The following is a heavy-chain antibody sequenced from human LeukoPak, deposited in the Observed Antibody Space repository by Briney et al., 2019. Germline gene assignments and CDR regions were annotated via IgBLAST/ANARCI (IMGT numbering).Heavy chain of an antibody. CDR1: GFTFSSYS. J-gene: IGHJ4*02. CDR3: ARIGHILTGYPFDY. CDR2: ISSSSSTI. D-gene: IGHD3-9*01. Sequence: PGGSLRLSCAASGFTFSSYSMNWVRQAPGKGLEWVSYISSSSSTIYYADSVKGRFTISRDNAKNSLYLQMNSLRAEDTAVYYCARIGHILTGYPFDYWGQGTLVTVSS. V-gene: IGHV3-48*04.